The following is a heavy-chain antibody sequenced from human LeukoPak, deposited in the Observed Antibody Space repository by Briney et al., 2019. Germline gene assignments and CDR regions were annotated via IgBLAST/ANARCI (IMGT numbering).Heavy chain of an antibody. CDR1: GFTFSSYA. J-gene: IGHJ4*02. V-gene: IGHV3-23*01. D-gene: IGHD3-10*01. Sequence: PGGSLRLSCAASGFTFSSYAMGWVRQAPGKGLEWFSAISGNSGSDTYYADAVKGRFTISRDNPKTTLYLEMNSLKAEDTAVYYCAKGSSSGRPYFFDYWGQGSLVAVSS. CDR3: AKGSSSGRPYFFDY. CDR2: ISGNSGSDT.